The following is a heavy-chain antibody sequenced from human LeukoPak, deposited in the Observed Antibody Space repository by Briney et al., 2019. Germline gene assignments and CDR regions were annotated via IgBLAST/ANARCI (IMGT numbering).Heavy chain of an antibody. J-gene: IGHJ5*02. CDR2: IYYSGST. D-gene: IGHD6-25*01. CDR3: ARIAADSWFDP. CDR1: GGSISSSSYY. V-gene: IGHV4-39*01. Sequence: SETLSLTCSVSGGSISSSSYYWGWIRQPPGKGLEWIGSIYYSGSTYYNPSLKSRVTISVDTSKNQFSLKLSSVTAADTAVYYCARIAADSWFDPWGQGTLVTVSS.